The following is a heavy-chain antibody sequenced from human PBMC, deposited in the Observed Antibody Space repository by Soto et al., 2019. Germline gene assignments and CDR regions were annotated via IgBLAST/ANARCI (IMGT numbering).Heavy chain of an antibody. D-gene: IGHD3-10*01. V-gene: IGHV5-10-1*01. CDR1: GYSFTSYW. CDR2: IDPSDSYT. J-gene: IGHJ4*02. CDR3: ARDYYGSGSIFDY. Sequence: PGESLKISCKGSGYSFTSYWISWVRQMPGKGLEWMGSIDPSDSYTNYSPSFQGHVTISADKSISTADLQWSSLKASDTAMYYCARDYYGSGSIFDYWGQGTLVTVSS.